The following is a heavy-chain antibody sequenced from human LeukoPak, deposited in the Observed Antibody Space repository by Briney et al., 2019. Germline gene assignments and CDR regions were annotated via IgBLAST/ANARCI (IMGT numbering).Heavy chain of an antibody. D-gene: IGHD4-23*01. CDR2: ISGSGGST. CDR1: GFTFSSYA. Sequence: GGSLRLSCAASGFTFSSYAMSWVRQAPGKGLEWVSAISGSGGSTYYADSVKGRFTISRDNSKNTLYLQMNSLRAEDTAVYYCAKASLRWMEGGGYFDYWGQGTLVTDSS. J-gene: IGHJ4*02. CDR3: AKASLRWMEGGGYFDY. V-gene: IGHV3-23*01.